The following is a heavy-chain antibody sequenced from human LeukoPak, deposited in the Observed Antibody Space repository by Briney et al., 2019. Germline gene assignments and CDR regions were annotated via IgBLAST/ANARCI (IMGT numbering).Heavy chain of an antibody. V-gene: IGHV3-23*01. CDR1: GLTFSIYA. CDR2: INGSGVST. D-gene: IGHD5-18*01. CDR3: ASQYIEVSYYYHMDV. J-gene: IGHJ6*03. Sequence: GGSLRLSCAASGLTFSIYAMAWVRQAPGKGLEWVSTINGSGVSTYYGDSVKGRFTISRDNSKNTLYLQMNSLRVEDTAVYYCASQYIEVSYYYHMDVWGTGTTVIVSS.